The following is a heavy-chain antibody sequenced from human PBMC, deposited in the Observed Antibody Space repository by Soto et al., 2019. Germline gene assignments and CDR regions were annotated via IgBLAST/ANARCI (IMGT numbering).Heavy chain of an antibody. D-gene: IGHD2-21*02. V-gene: IGHV2-5*02. Sequence: QITLKESGPTLVKPTQTLTLTCTFSGFSLSTSGVGVGWIRQPPGKALEWLALIYWDDDKRYSPSLKSRLTITKDTSKNQVVLTMTNMDPVDTATYYCAHSALPGDCYSCWYFDLWGSGTLVTVSS. CDR3: AHSALPGDCYSCWYFDL. CDR1: GFSLSTSGVG. J-gene: IGHJ2*01. CDR2: IYWDDDK.